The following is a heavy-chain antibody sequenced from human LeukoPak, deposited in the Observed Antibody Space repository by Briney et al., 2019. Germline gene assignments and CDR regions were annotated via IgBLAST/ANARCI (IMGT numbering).Heavy chain of an antibody. D-gene: IGHD5-18*01. CDR2: IKEDGGEK. CDR1: GFTFRSYW. CDR3: ARDHNYGSDY. J-gene: IGHJ4*02. Sequence: GGSLRLSCAASGFTFRSYWMSWVRQAPGKGLEWVANIKEDGGEKYYVDSVKGRFTISRDSAKSSLYLQMNSLRVEDTAVYYCARDHNYGSDYWGQGTLVTVSS. V-gene: IGHV3-7*03.